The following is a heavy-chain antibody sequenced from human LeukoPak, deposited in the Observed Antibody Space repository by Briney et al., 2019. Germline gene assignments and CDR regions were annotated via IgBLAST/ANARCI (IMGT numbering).Heavy chain of an antibody. CDR2: INHSGST. V-gene: IGHV4-34*01. CDR3: ARTIYYGSSSDYFDY. CDR1: GGSFSGYY. J-gene: IGHJ4*02. D-gene: IGHD3-10*01. Sequence: PSETLSLTCAVYGGSFSGYYWSWIRQPPGKGLEWIGEINHSGSTNYNPSLKSRATISVDTSKNQFSLKLSSVTAADTAVYYCARTIYYGSSSDYFDYWGQGTLVTASS.